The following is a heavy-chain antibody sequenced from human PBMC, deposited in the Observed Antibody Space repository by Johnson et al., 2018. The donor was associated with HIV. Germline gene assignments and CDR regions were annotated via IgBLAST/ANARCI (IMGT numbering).Heavy chain of an antibody. CDR1: GFTFSSFD. D-gene: IGHD1-26*01. J-gene: IGHJ3*02. V-gene: IGHV3-30-3*01. CDR2: ISYDGSNK. Sequence: QVQLVESGGGVVQPGRSLRLSCAASGFTFSSFDMHWVRQAPGKGLEWVALISYDGSNKYYADSVKGRFTISRDNAKNSLYLQMNSLRAEDTAVYYCARYSGSYLPDAFDIWGQGTMVTVSS. CDR3: ARYSGSYLPDAFDI.